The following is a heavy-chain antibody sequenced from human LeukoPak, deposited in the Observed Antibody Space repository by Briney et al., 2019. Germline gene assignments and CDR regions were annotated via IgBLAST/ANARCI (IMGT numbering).Heavy chain of an antibody. J-gene: IGHJ4*02. Sequence: SETLSLTCTVSGGSISSGSYYWSWIRQPAGKGLEWIGRIYTSGSTNYNPSLKSRVTVSVDTSKNQFSLKLSSVTAADTAVYYCARATMVASRVFFDYWGQGSLVTVSS. CDR3: ARATMVASRVFFDY. V-gene: IGHV4-61*02. CDR1: GGSISSGSYY. D-gene: IGHD4/OR15-4a*01. CDR2: IYTSGST.